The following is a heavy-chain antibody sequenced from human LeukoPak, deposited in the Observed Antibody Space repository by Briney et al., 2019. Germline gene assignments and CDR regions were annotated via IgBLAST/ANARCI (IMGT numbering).Heavy chain of an antibody. Sequence: SVKVSCKASGGTFSDNAVSFIRQAPGQGLERMGGFIPILGTPSYAQKFQGRVSITADESTSTAYMELTSLRSEDTAVYYCARGALGVREYFQHWGQGTLISVSS. CDR2: FIPILGTP. V-gene: IGHV1-69*13. D-gene: IGHD2-8*01. J-gene: IGHJ1*01. CDR3: ARGALGVREYFQH. CDR1: GGTFSDNA.